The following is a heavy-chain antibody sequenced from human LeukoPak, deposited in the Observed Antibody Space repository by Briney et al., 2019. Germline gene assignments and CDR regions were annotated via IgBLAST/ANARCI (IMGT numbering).Heavy chain of an antibody. J-gene: IGHJ6*02. D-gene: IGHD2-15*01. V-gene: IGHV1-69*13. CDR3: ARALGYCSGGSCPSSYYYYYGMDV. CDR1: GGTFSSYA. Sequence: GASVKVSCKASGGTFSSYAISWVRQAPGQGLEWMGGIIPIFGTANYAQKFQGRVTITADESTSTAYMELSSLRSEDTAVYYCARALGYCSGGSCPSSYYYYYGMDVWGQGTTVTVSS. CDR2: IIPIFGTA.